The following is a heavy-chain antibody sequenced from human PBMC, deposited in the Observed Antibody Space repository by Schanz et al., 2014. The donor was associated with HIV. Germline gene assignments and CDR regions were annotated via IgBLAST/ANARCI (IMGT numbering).Heavy chain of an antibody. CDR3: AKMEMAIVRWYYGMDV. D-gene: IGHD3-16*02. CDR2: MWYDESHK. Sequence: VQLLESGGGLVQPGGSLRLSCAASGFIFSSYGIHWVRQAPGKGLEWVAAMWYDESHKGYADSVKGRFSISRDNSKNTLYFQMNSLRVEDTAVYYCAKMEMAIVRWYYGMDVWGQGTTVTVSS. J-gene: IGHJ6*02. V-gene: IGHV3-33*06. CDR1: GFIFSSYG.